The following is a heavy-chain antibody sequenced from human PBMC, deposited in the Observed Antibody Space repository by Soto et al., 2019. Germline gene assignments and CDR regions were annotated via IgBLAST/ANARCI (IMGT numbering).Heavy chain of an antibody. J-gene: IGHJ5*02. CDR2: IYYSVST. CDR1: GGSISSGDCY. CDR3: AREPSGWFDP. V-gene: IGHV4-30-4*01. Sequence: PSETLSLTCTVSGGSISSGDCYWSWNRQPPGKGLEWVGYIYYSVSTYYNPSIKSRVTISVDTSKNQFSLKLSSVTAPDTAVYYCAREPSGWFDPWGQGTLVTVSS.